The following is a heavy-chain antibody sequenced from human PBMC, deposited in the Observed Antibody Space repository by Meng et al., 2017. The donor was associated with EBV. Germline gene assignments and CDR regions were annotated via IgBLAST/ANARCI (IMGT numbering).Heavy chain of an antibody. CDR2: IYDGGTT. Sequence: QVPPQDAVPELGKPSDPLSLTCTASGASVSGGTYHWSWIRQPPGKELEWIGYIYDGGTTIYNPSLKSRVTILVDASKNQFSLKLSSVTTADTAVYYCAKSRSSTPGVVDYWGQGTLVTVSS. CDR3: AKSRSSTPGVVDY. D-gene: IGHD3-10*01. V-gene: IGHV4-61*01. J-gene: IGHJ4*02. CDR1: GASVSGGTYH.